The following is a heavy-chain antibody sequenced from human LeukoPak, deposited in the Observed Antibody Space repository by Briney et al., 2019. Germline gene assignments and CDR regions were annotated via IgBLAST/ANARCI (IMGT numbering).Heavy chain of an antibody. V-gene: IGHV4-34*01. CDR2: INHSGST. CDR3: ARGDSSGYRAPGAFDI. CDR1: GVSFSGYY. J-gene: IGHJ3*02. Sequence: SETLSLTCAVYGVSFSGYYWSWIRQPPGKGLERMGEINHSGSTNYDPSLKSRVTISVDTSKNQFSLKLSSVTAADTAVYYCARGDSSGYRAPGAFDIWGQGTMVTVSS. D-gene: IGHD3-22*01.